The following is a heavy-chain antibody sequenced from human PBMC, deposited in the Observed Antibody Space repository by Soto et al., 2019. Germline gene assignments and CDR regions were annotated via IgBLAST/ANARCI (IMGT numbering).Heavy chain of an antibody. V-gene: IGHV3-9*01. CDR1: GFTFDDYA. Sequence: SLRLSCAASGFTFDDYAMHWVRQAPGKGLEWVSGISWNSGSIGYADSVKGRFTISRDNAKNSLYLQMNSLRAEDTALYYCAKALEYSSLDYYYYYMDVWGKGTTVTVSS. D-gene: IGHD6-6*01. J-gene: IGHJ6*03. CDR2: ISWNSGSI. CDR3: AKALEYSSLDYYYYYMDV.